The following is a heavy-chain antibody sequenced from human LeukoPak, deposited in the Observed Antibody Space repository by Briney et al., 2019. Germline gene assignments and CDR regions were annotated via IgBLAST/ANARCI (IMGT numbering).Heavy chain of an antibody. D-gene: IGHD5-12*01. J-gene: IGHJ3*02. CDR1: GYSFTSYW. CDR3: ARVSRYSGYEGDAFDI. V-gene: IGHV5-51*01. Sequence: GESLKISCKGSGYSFTSYWIGWVRQMPGKGLEWMGIIYPGDSDTRYGPSFQGQVTISADKSISTAYLQWSNLKTSDTAVYYCARVSRYSGYEGDAFDIWGQGTMVTVSS. CDR2: IYPGDSDT.